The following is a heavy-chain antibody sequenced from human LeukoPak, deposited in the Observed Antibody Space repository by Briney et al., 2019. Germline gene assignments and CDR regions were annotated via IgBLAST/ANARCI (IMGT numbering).Heavy chain of an antibody. CDR1: GGSFSGYY. CDR2: INHSGST. V-gene: IGHV4-34*01. J-gene: IGHJ4*02. CDR3: ARDGYNFMWSYFDY. Sequence: SETLSLTCAVYGGSFSGYYWSWIRQPPGKGLEWIGEINHSGSTNYNPSLKSRVTISVDTSKNQFSLTLSSVTAADTAVYYCARDGYNFMWSYFDYWGQGTLVTVSS. D-gene: IGHD5-24*01.